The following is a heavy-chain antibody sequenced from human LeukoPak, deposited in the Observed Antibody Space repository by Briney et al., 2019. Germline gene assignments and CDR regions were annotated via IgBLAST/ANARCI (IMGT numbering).Heavy chain of an antibody. V-gene: IGHV3-48*02. D-gene: IGHD2-8*02. J-gene: IGHJ6*02. CDR2: ISGSANTI. CDR3: ARVQAGRSGLMDV. Sequence: GGSLRLSCEASGFTFSSYAMNWVRQAPGKGLEWVSYISGSANTIYYADSVKGRFTISRDNARNSLYLQMNSLRDEDTAVYYCARVQAGRSGLMDVWGRGTTVTVSS. CDR1: GFTFSSYA.